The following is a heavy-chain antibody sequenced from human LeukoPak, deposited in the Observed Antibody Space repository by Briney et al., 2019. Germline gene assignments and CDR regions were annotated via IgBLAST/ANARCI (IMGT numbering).Heavy chain of an antibody. J-gene: IGHJ4*02. D-gene: IGHD6-19*01. V-gene: IGHV4-31*03. CDR3: ARRRGNTSGFQGYYFDY. CDR2: IYYSGST. Sequence: SETLSLTCTVSGGSVSSGDYYWSWIRQLPGKGLEWIGYIYYSGSTYYNPSLKSRLTISVDMSKNQFSLKLSSVTAADTAVYYCARRRGNTSGFQGYYFDYWGQGTLVTVSS. CDR1: GGSVSSGDYY.